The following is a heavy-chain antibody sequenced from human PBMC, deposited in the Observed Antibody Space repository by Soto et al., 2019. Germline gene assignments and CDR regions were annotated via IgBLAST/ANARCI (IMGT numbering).Heavy chain of an antibody. CDR3: ARSHPTRARYQLLYDYYYGMDV. D-gene: IGHD2-2*02. J-gene: IGHJ6*02. Sequence: SVKVSCKASEGTFSSYAISWVRQAPGQGLEWMGGIIPIFGTANYAQKFQGRVTITADESTSTAYMELSSLRSEDTAVYYCARSHPTRARYQLLYDYYYGMDVWGQGTTVTVSS. V-gene: IGHV1-69*13. CDR2: IIPIFGTA. CDR1: EGTFSSYA.